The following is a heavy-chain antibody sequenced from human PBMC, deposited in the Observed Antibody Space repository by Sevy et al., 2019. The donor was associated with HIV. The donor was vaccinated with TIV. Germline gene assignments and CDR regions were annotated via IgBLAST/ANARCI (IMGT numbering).Heavy chain of an antibody. CDR2: IRNKADSYTT. CDR1: GFTFSDHY. J-gene: IGHJ4*02. D-gene: IGHD6-13*01. CDR3: ATHAGIAAAARVFDY. Sequence: GGSLRLSCAASGFTFSDHYMEWVRQAPGKGLEWVGRIRNKADSYTTEYAAFVKGIFTISRDDSKNSLYLLMTILKTEDTAVYYCATHAGIAAAARVFDYWGQGTLVTVSS. V-gene: IGHV3-72*01.